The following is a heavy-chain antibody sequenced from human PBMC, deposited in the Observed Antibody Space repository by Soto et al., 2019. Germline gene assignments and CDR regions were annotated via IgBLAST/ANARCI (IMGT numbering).Heavy chain of an antibody. J-gene: IGHJ4*02. CDR2: ISSSGDRT. V-gene: IGHV3-23*01. CDR3: VKDRSYYYSSGHPITSPFDS. Sequence: PGGSLRLSCAASGFIFSSYAMSWVRQAPGRGLEWVSDISSSGDRTNYADSVKGRFTISRDNSENTLYLQMTSLRVGDTAVYYCVKDRSYYYSSGHPITSPFDSWRPGTLGTGS. CDR1: GFIFSSYA. D-gene: IGHD3-22*01.